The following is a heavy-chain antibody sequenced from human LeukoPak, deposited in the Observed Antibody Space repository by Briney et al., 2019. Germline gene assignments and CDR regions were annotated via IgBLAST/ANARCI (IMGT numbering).Heavy chain of an antibody. D-gene: IGHD3-22*01. J-gene: IGHJ4*02. V-gene: IGHV3-30*03. CDR2: ISYDGSNE. Sequence: GGSLRLSCAASGFTFSSYGMHWVRQAPGKGLEWVAVISYDGSNEYYADSVKGRFTISRDNSKNTLYLQMNSLRAEDTAVYYCAREDSSGYYPDYWGQGTLVTVSS. CDR3: AREDSSGYYPDY. CDR1: GFTFSSYG.